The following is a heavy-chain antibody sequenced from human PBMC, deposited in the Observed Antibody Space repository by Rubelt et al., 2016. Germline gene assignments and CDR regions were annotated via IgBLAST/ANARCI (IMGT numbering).Heavy chain of an antibody. CDR3: ARDTGYCSSTSCYARGFDY. D-gene: IGHD2-2*01. V-gene: IGHV3-30*04. Sequence: VHLVESGGGLVKPGGSLRLSCAASGFTFSSYAMHWVRQAPGKGLEWVAVISYDGSNKYYADSVKGRFTISRDNSKNTLYLQMNSLRAEDTAVYYCARDTGYCSSTSCYARGFDYWGQGTLVTVSS. J-gene: IGHJ4*02. CDR1: GFTFSSYA. CDR2: ISYDGSNK.